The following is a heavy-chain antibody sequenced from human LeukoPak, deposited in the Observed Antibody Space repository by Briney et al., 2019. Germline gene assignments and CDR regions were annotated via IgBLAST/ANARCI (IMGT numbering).Heavy chain of an antibody. CDR1: GYTFSIYN. Sequence: ASVKVSCKASGYTFSIYNMHWVRQAPGRGLEWMGIINPSGGTSYAQKLQGRITMTRDTSTSTLYMELSRLKSEDTAVYYCGREGVAGTGLDYWGQGTLVTVSS. D-gene: IGHD6-13*01. CDR3: GREGVAGTGLDY. V-gene: IGHV1-46*01. J-gene: IGHJ4*01. CDR2: INPSGGT.